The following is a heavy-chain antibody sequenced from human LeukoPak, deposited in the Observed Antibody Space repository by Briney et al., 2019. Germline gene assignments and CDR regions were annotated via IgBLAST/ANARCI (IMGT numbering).Heavy chain of an antibody. J-gene: IGHJ6*02. CDR1: GGSISSSNW. Sequence: SETLSLTCAVSGGSISSSNWWRWVRQPPGKGLEWIGEIYHSGSTNYNPSLRSRVTISVDKSKNQFSLKLSSVTAADTAVYYCARVLLWFGEQYYYGMDVWGQGTTVTVSS. CDR3: ARVLLWFGEQYYYGMDV. D-gene: IGHD3-10*01. CDR2: IYHSGST. V-gene: IGHV4-4*02.